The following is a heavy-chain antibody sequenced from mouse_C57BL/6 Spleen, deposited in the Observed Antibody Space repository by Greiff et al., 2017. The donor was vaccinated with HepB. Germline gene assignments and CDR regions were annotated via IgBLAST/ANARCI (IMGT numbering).Heavy chain of an antibody. CDR1: GYSITSGYY. CDR3: ASDSSGYGAMDY. D-gene: IGHD3-2*02. Sequence: ESGPGLVKPSQSLSLTCSVTGYSITSGYYWNWIRQFPGNKLEWMGYISYDGSNNYNPSLKNRISITRDTSKNQFFLKLNSVTTEDTATYYCASDSSGYGAMDYWGQGTSVTVSS. CDR2: ISYDGSN. J-gene: IGHJ4*01. V-gene: IGHV3-6*01.